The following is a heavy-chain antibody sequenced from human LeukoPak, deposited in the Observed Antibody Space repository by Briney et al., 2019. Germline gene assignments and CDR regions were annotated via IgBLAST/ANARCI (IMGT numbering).Heavy chain of an antibody. V-gene: IGHV4-30-4*01. D-gene: IGHD2-2*01. CDR3: ARGYCSSTSCYEN. CDR1: GGSISSGDYY. Sequence: SETLSLTCTVSGGSISSGDYYWSWIRQPPGKGLEWIGYIYYSGSTYYNPSLKSRVTISVDTSKNQFSLKLSSVTAADTAVYYCARGYCSSTSCYENWGQGTLVTVSS. CDR2: IYYSGST. J-gene: IGHJ4*02.